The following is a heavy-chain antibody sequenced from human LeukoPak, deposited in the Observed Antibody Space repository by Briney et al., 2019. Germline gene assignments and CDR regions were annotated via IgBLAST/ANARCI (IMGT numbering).Heavy chain of an antibody. CDR2: IYYSGST. Sequence: SETLSLTCTVSGGSISSYYWSWIRQPPGKGLEWIGHIYYSGSTNYNPSLKSRVTISVDTSKNQFSLKLSSVTAADTAVYYCARDRGSYYYPDAFDIWGQGTMVTVSS. D-gene: IGHD1-26*01. CDR1: GGSISSYY. CDR3: ARDRGSYYYPDAFDI. J-gene: IGHJ3*02. V-gene: IGHV4-59*01.